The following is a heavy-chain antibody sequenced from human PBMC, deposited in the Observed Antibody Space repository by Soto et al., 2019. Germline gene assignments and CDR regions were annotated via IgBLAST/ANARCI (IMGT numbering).Heavy chain of an antibody. J-gene: IGHJ5*02. V-gene: IGHV4-59*01. CDR1: GCSISSYH. Sequence: SETLALTCAVSGCSISSYHWSWIRQSPGKGLEWIGYVFYTGSTKYNPALKRRVTISVDTSKNQFSLKLSSVSAADTGLYYCARSYSGTFYGYDTWGQGILVPVSS. CDR2: VFYTGST. D-gene: IGHD1-26*01. CDR3: ARSYSGTFYGYDT.